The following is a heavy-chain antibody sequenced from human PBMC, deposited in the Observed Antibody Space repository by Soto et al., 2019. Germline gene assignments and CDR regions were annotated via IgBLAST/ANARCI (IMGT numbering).Heavy chain of an antibody. J-gene: IGHJ3*02. Sequence: XESLKLSWQCSGYSFTSYLIGLVLQMPGKGLEWMGIIYPGDSDTRYSPSFQGQVTISADKSISTAYLQWSSLKASDTAMYYCARMRGSYGNDAFDIWGQGTMVTVSS. CDR2: IYPGDSDT. CDR3: ARMRGSYGNDAFDI. D-gene: IGHD1-26*01. V-gene: IGHV5-51*01. CDR1: GYSFTSYL.